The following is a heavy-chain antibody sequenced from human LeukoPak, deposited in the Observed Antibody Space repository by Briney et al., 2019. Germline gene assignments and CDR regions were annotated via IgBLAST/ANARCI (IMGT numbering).Heavy chain of an antibody. Sequence: SVKVSCKASGDTFNNFAISWVRQAPGQGLEWMGRIIPILDITNYAQKFQGRVTITADKSTSTAYMDLSSLRSEDTAVYYCARGTYYYDSSASGSYYYYGMDVWGQGTTVTVSS. CDR2: IIPILDIT. CDR3: ARGTYYYDSSASGSYYYYGMDV. D-gene: IGHD3-22*01. V-gene: IGHV1-69*04. CDR1: GDTFNNFA. J-gene: IGHJ6*02.